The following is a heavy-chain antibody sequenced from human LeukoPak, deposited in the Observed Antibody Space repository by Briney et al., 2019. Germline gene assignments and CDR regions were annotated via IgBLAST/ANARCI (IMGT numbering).Heavy chain of an antibody. J-gene: IGHJ4*02. Sequence: AASGLTFSKAWMSWVRQAPGKGLEWVGRIKSKTDGGTTDFAAPVKGRFTISRDNSKNTLYLQMNSLRAEDTAVYYCAKGALRFGELSGHWGQGTLVTVSS. CDR2: IKSKTDGGTT. CDR3: AKGALRFGELSGH. V-gene: IGHV3-15*01. D-gene: IGHD3-10*01. CDR1: GLTFSKAW.